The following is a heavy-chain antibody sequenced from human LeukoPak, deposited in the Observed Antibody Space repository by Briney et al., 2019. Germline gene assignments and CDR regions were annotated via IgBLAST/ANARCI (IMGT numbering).Heavy chain of an antibody. Sequence: ASVKVSCKASGYTFTGYYLHWVRQASGQGPEWMGKINTNSGVTDYAQKFQGRVTMTRDTSISTAYMELSSLTSDDTAVYYCARDTGFPFFDYWGQGSLVTVSS. CDR1: GYTFTGYY. CDR2: INTNSGVT. CDR3: ARDTGFPFFDY. J-gene: IGHJ4*02. V-gene: IGHV1-2*02.